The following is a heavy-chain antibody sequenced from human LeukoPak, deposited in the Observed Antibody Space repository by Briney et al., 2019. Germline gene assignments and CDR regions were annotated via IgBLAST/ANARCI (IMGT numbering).Heavy chain of an antibody. Sequence: PSETLSLTCTVSGGSISRHYWGWIRQPAGKGLEWIGRMSASGSTNYNPSLKSRVTVSLDTSKNQFSLKLNSVTAADTAVYYCARFSNGDYDPYFDYWGQGTLVTVSS. CDR2: MSASGST. D-gene: IGHD4-17*01. CDR3: ARFSNGDYDPYFDY. V-gene: IGHV4-4*07. CDR1: GGSISRHY. J-gene: IGHJ4*02.